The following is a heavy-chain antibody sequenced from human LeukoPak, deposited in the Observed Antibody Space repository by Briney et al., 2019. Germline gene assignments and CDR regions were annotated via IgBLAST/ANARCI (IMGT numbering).Heavy chain of an antibody. CDR1: GGSISSSGYS. CDR3: ARVRGAQLWSHYFDY. CDR2: IYHSGST. J-gene: IGHJ4*02. D-gene: IGHD5-18*01. Sequence: PSETLSLTCAVSGGSISSSGYSWSWIRQPPGKGLEWIGYIYHSGSTYYNPSLKSRVTISVDRSKNQFSLKLSSVTAADTAVYYCARVRGAQLWSHYFDYWGQGTLVTVSS. V-gene: IGHV4-30-2*01.